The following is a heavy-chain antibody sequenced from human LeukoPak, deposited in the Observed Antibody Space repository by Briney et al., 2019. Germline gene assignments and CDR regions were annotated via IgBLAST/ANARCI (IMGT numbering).Heavy chain of an antibody. V-gene: IGHV1-24*01. Sequence: ASVKVSCKASGYTFTSHGITWVRQAPGQGLEWMGGFDPEDGETIYAQKFQGRVTMTEDTSTDTAYMELSSLRSEDTAVYYCATVPPSMVRGVTSFDYWGQGTLVTVSS. CDR3: ATVPPSMVRGVTSFDY. D-gene: IGHD3-10*01. CDR1: GYTFTSHG. J-gene: IGHJ4*02. CDR2: FDPEDGET.